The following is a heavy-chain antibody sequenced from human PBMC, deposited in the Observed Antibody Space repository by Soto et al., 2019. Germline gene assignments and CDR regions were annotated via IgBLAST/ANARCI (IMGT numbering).Heavy chain of an antibody. CDR3: STWSYSVGWYPFDS. D-gene: IGHD6-19*01. V-gene: IGHV3-15*05. Sequence: EVQLVESGGGLVKPGGSLRLSCAASGFTFSNAWLSWVRQAPGKGLEWVGRIKHKDEGETTDYAAPVKGRFTISREDSKNTLYLQMNSLRTEDTAIYYCSTWSYSVGWYPFDSWGQGTLVTVSS. CDR2: IKHKDEGETT. J-gene: IGHJ4*02. CDR1: GFTFSNAW.